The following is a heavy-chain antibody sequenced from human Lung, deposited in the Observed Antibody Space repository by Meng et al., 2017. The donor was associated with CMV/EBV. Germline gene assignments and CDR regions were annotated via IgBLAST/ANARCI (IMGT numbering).Heavy chain of an antibody. CDR3: ARDFSLYRTSGVQ. J-gene: IGHJ4*02. CDR1: GFTFSDYY. V-gene: IGHV3-11*05. CDR2: ISPTTGCT. D-gene: IGHD2-8*01. Sequence: VQLVEFGGGLVKPGGSLRLSCTGSGFTFSDYYMSWIRQAPGKGLEWVSYISPTTGCTEYADSVKGRFTISRDNAKNSLFLQMNSLRSEDTAVYYCARDFSLYRTSGVQWGQGTLVTVSS.